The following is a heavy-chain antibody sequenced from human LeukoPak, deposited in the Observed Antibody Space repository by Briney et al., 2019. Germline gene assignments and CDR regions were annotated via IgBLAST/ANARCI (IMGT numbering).Heavy chain of an antibody. J-gene: IGHJ4*02. CDR2: INPNSGGT. V-gene: IGHV1-2*02. D-gene: IGHD3-9*01. Sequence: GASVKVSCKASGYTFTGSYMNWVRQAPGQGLEWMGWINPNSGGTNYAQKFQGRVTMTRDTSISTAYMELSRLTSDDTAVYYCARDRSELRFFDWFLDFWGQGTLVTVSS. CDR3: ARDRSELRFFDWFLDF. CDR1: GYTFTGSY.